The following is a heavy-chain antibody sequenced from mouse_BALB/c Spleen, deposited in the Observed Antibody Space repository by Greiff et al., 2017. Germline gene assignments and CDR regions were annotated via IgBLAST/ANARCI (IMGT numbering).Heavy chain of an antibody. V-gene: IGHV5-6-3*01. CDR2: INSNGGST. D-gene: IGHD2-1*01. J-gene: IGHJ3*01. Sequence: EVMLVESGGGLVQPGGSLKLSCAASGFTFSSYGLSWVRQTPDKRLELVATINSNGGSTYYPDSVKGRFTISRDNAKNTLYLQMSSLKSEDTAMYYCARDLLGFAYWGQGTLVTVSA. CDR3: ARDLLGFAY. CDR1: GFTFSSYG.